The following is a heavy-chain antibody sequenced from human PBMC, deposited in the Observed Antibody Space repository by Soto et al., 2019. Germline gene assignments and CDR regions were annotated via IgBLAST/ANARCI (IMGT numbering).Heavy chain of an antibody. V-gene: IGHV4-39*01. CDR1: GGSISSSSYY. Sequence: SETLSLTCTVSGGSISSSSYYWGWIRQPPGKGLEWIGKINHSGSTNYNPSLKSRVTISVDTSKNQFFLKLSSVTAADTAVYYCARGRPRATALYNWFDPWGQGTLVTVSS. D-gene: IGHD1-26*01. CDR3: ARGRPRATALYNWFDP. CDR2: INHSGST. J-gene: IGHJ5*02.